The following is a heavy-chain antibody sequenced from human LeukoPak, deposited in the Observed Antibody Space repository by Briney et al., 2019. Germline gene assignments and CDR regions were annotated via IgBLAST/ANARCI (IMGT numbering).Heavy chain of an antibody. D-gene: IGHD4-11*01. V-gene: IGHV3-33*06. J-gene: IGHJ4*02. CDR1: GFIFSHYA. Sequence: PGKSLRLSCATSGFIFSHYAMHWVRQAPGKGLEWVAVIWSDSTNKYYSDAVKGRFAISRDDPSKMVYLQMNSLRVEDTAVYYCAKDIQRGFDYTNSLDYWGQGLLVTVSS. CDR2: IWSDSTNK. CDR3: AKDIQRGFDYTNSLDY.